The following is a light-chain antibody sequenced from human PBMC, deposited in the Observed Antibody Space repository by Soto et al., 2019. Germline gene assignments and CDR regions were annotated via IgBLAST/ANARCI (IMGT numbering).Light chain of an antibody. V-gene: IGKV3-15*01. Sequence: EIVLRQSPSILSVSPGATAILPRTASQSISRSLAWYQQKPGQAPRLLISDASTRATGIPARFSGSGSGTEFTLTISSLQSEDFALYYCHQYNSWPPGTFGQGTKVDIK. CDR2: DAS. CDR1: QSISRS. J-gene: IGKJ2*01. CDR3: HQYNSWPPGT.